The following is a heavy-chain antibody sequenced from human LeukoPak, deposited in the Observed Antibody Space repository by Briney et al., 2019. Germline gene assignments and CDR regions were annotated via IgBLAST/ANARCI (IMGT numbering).Heavy chain of an antibody. CDR3: AKDGGHYGSGSPDY. CDR2: ISGSGGST. D-gene: IGHD3-10*01. Sequence: PGGSLRLSCTASGFTFSSYAMSWVRQAPGKGLEWVSDISGSGGSTDYADSVKGRFTISRDNPKNTLYLQMNSLRAEDTAVYYCAKDGGHYGSGSPDYWGQGTLVTVSS. V-gene: IGHV3-23*01. J-gene: IGHJ4*02. CDR1: GFTFSSYA.